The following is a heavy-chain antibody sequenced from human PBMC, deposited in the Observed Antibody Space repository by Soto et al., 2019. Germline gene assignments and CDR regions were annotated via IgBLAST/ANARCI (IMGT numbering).Heavy chain of an antibody. CDR2: VFSGGST. CDR3: ASARTYNYAFDF. J-gene: IGHJ4*02. V-gene: IGHV3-53*01. D-gene: IGHD5-18*01. CDR1: GFTVHGNY. Sequence: GGSLRLSCAPSGFTVHGNYMTWVRQASGKGLEWVSVVFSGGSTFYADSVKGRFTISRDTSKNALSLQMNSLRAEGTAVYFCASARTYNYAFDFWGQGTLVTVSS.